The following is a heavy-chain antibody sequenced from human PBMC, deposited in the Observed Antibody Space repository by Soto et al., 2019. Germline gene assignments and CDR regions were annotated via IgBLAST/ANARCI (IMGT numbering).Heavy chain of an antibody. D-gene: IGHD2-2*01. CDR2: IIPIFGTA. CDR1: GGTFSSYA. CDR3: ARGIVVVPAAMFILGPGPGNWFDP. Sequence: GASVKVSCKASGGTFSSYAISWVRQAPGQGLEWMGGIIPIFGTANYAQKFQGRVTITADESTSTAYMELSSLRSEDTAVYYCARGIVVVPAAMFILGPGPGNWFDPWGQGTLVTVSS. J-gene: IGHJ5*02. V-gene: IGHV1-69*13.